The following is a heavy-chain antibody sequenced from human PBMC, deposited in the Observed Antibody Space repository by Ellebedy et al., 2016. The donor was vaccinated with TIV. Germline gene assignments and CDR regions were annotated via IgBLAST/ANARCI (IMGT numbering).Heavy chain of an antibody. CDR1: GGSISSGDHY. D-gene: IGHD6-19*01. CDR2: IYSSGNT. V-gene: IGHV4-30-4*01. CDR3: ARGGAVAGTIPIDY. J-gene: IGHJ4*02. Sequence: SETLSLTCIVSGGSISSGDHYWSWIRQPPGKGLEWIGYIYSSGNTYYNPSLMSRVTISVDTSKNHFSLKLSSVTAADTAVYYCARGGAVAGTIPIDYWGQGTLVTVSS.